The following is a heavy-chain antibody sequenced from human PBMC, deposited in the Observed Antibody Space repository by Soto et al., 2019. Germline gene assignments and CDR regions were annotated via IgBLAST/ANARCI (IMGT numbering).Heavy chain of an antibody. V-gene: IGHV3-53*04. CDR2: IYSGGST. J-gene: IGHJ5*02. CDR3: ARDYGYYAQNVVIYPNWFDP. CDR1: GFTVSSNY. Sequence: GGSLRLSCAASGFTVSSNYMSWVRQAPGKGLEWVSVIYSGGSTYYADSVKGRFTISRHNSKNTLYLQMNSLRAEDTAVYYCARDYGYYAQNVVIYPNWFDPWGQGTLVTVSS. D-gene: IGHD4-17*01.